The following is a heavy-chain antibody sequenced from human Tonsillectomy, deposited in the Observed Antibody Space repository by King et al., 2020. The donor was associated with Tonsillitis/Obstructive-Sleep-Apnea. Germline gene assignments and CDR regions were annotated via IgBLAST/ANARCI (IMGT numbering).Heavy chain of an antibody. V-gene: IGHV3-74*01. CDR3: AXDPVTTXXGXLDY. D-gene: IGHD4-17*01. CDR1: GFTFSSYW. J-gene: IGHJ4*02. Sequence: EVQLVESGGGLVQPGGSLRLSCAASGFTFSSYWMHWVRQAPGKGLVWVSRINSDESSTNYADSVKGRFTISRDNAKNTLYLQMNSLRAEDTAVYYCAXDPVTTXXGXLDYWGQGTLVTVSS. CDR2: INSDESST.